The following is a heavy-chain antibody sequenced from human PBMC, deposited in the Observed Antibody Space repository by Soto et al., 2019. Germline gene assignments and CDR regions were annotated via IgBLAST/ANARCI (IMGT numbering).Heavy chain of an antibody. J-gene: IGHJ3*02. CDR3: ARDKRDAFDI. CDR1: GYTFNSYA. Sequence: ASVKVSCKASGYTFNSYAMHWVRQAPGQRLEWMGWISAYNGNTNYAQKLQGRVTMTTDTSTSTAYMELRSLRSDDTAVYYCARDKRDAFDIWGQGTMVTVSS. CDR2: ISAYNGNT. V-gene: IGHV1-18*01.